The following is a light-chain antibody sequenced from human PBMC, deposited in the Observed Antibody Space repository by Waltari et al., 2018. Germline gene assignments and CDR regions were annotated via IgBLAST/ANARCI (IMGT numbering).Light chain of an antibody. CDR2: GNS. J-gene: IGLJ2*01. V-gene: IGLV1-40*01. Sequence: LVPVIAPRLRIYGNSNRPSGVHDRFSGSKSGTSASLAITGLQPEDEADYYCQSYDSSLSGSLFGGGTKLTVL. CDR3: QSYDSSLSGSL.